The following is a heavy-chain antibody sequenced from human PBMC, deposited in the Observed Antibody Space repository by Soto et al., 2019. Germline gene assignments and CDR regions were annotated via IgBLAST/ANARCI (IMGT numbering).Heavy chain of an antibody. V-gene: IGHV4-31*03. J-gene: IGHJ5*02. CDR2: IYYSGST. Sequence: PSETLSLTCTVSGGSISSGGYYWSWIRQHPGKGLEWIGYIYYSGSTYYNPSLKSRVTISVDTSKNQFSLKLSSVTAEDTAVYYCTRSLSVIASGRDWFDPWGQGTLVTVSS. CDR1: GGSISSGGYY. CDR3: TRSLSVIASGRDWFDP. D-gene: IGHD3-3*02.